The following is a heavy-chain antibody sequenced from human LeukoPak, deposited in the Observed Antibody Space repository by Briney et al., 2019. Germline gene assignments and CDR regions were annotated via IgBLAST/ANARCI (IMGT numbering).Heavy chain of an antibody. V-gene: IGHV4-34*01. J-gene: IGHJ4*02. CDR3: TRPSYYYTSGSDYRPDQPDY. CDR1: GGSFSGYY. D-gene: IGHD3-10*01. CDR2: INHSGST. Sequence: SETLSLTCAVYGGSFSGYYWSWIRQPPGKGLEWIGEINHSGSTNYNPSLKSRVTISVDTSINTAYLQWSSLKASDTAMYYCTRPSYYYTSGSDYRPDQPDYWGQGTLVTVSS.